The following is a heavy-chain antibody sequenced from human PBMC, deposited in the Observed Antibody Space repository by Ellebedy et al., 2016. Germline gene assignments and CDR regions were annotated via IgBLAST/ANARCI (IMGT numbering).Heavy chain of an antibody. CDR1: GFTFGNYW. D-gene: IGHD3-10*01. J-gene: IGHJ4*02. CDR3: AKESYSNSRTFDS. Sequence: GESLKISCVASGFTFGNYWMDWVRQAPGKGLEWVANIKQDESEKYYVNSVKGRYTISRDNAKNSVFLQLNSLRAEDTAMYYCAKESYSNSRTFDSWGRGTLVTVSS. V-gene: IGHV3-7*03. CDR2: IKQDESEK.